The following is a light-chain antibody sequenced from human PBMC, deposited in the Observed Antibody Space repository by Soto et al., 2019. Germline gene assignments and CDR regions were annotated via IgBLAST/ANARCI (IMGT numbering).Light chain of an antibody. V-gene: IGKV1-27*01. Sequence: DIQMTQSPTSLSASVGDRVTITCRASQYIRNFVAWYQQKPGKAPKLLIYAASTLQSGVPSRFSGSGSGTDFSLTISSQQPEDVATYSCQKYSSVPVFGPGTKVEIK. J-gene: IGKJ3*01. CDR1: QYIRNF. CDR3: QKYSSVPV. CDR2: AAS.